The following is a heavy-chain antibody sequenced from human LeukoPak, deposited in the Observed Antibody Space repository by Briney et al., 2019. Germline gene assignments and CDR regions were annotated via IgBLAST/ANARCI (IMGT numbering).Heavy chain of an antibody. D-gene: IGHD3-9*01. V-gene: IGHV3-30*18. CDR2: ISYDGSNK. Sequence: PGGSLRLSCAASGFTFSSYGMHWVRQAPGKGLEWVAVISYDGSNKYYADSVKGRFTISRDNSKNTLYLQMNSLRAEDTAVYYCAKEALRYFDWLPAYNWFDPWGQGTLVTVSS. CDR3: AKEALRYFDWLPAYNWFDP. J-gene: IGHJ5*02. CDR1: GFTFSSYG.